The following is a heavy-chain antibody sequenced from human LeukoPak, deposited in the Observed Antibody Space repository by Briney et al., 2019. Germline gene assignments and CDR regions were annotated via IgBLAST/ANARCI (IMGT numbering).Heavy chain of an antibody. Sequence: KTSETLSLTCAVYGGSFSGYYWSWIRQPPGKGLEWIGEINHSGSTNYNPSLKSRVTISVDTSKNQFSLKLSSVTAADTAVYYCAREGQQQDAFDIWGQGTMVTVSS. CDR2: INHSGST. J-gene: IGHJ3*02. V-gene: IGHV4-34*01. D-gene: IGHD6-13*01. CDR3: AREGQQQDAFDI. CDR1: GGSFSGYY.